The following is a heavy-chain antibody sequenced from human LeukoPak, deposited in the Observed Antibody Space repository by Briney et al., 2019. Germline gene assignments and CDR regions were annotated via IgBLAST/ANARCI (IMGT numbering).Heavy chain of an antibody. CDR1: GGSISSGGYY. J-gene: IGHJ3*02. Sequence: PSQTLSLTCTVSGGSISSGGYYWSWIRQPPGKGLEWIGYIYQSGSTYYNPSLKSRVTISVDRSKNQFSLKLSSVTAADTAVYYCAREAVPKRIAARPGGAFDIWGQGTMVTVSS. V-gene: IGHV4-30-2*01. CDR3: AREAVPKRIAARPGGAFDI. D-gene: IGHD6-6*01. CDR2: IYQSGST.